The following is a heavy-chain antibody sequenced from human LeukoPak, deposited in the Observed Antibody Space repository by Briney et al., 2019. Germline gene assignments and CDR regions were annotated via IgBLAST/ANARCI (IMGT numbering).Heavy chain of an antibody. D-gene: IGHD1-20*01. Sequence: SCKVSGYTLTELSMHWVRQAPGKGLEWVSGISNSDGSTYYARYADSVKGRFTISRDSSKNTLYLIMNSLRVEDTAVYYCAKDLYNWMTSGFDPWGQGTLVTVSS. CDR3: AKDLYNWMTSGFDP. CDR2: ISNSDGST. CDR1: GYTLTELS. V-gene: IGHV3-23*01. J-gene: IGHJ5*02.